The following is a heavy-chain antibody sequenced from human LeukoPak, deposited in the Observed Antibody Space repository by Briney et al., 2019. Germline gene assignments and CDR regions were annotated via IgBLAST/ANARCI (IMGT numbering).Heavy chain of an antibody. V-gene: IGHV3-48*04. D-gene: IGHD3-10*01. J-gene: IGHJ4*02. CDR3: ARPDGDYYYGSGSYFHY. CDR2: ISSSGTTI. CDR1: GFTFTNHW. Sequence: GGSLRLSCAASGFTFTNHWMHWVRQAPGKGLEWVSYISSSGTTIYYADSVKGRFTISRDNAKNSLYLQMNSLRAEDTAVYYCARPDGDYYYGSGSYFHYWGQGTLVTVSS.